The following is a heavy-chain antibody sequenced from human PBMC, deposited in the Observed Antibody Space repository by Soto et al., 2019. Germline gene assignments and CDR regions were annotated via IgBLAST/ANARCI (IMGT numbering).Heavy chain of an antibody. CDR3: ARVGQGAWYFDL. J-gene: IGHJ2*01. V-gene: IGHV3-74*01. Sequence: EVQLVESGGGLVQPGGYLTLSCAASGFTFSSYWMHWVRQVPGKGVVWVSRINPDGRVTNYADSVKGRFTISRDNAKSTLYLQMNSLRPEDTAVYYCARVGQGAWYFDLWGRGTLVTVSS. CDR2: INPDGRVT. CDR1: GFTFSSYW. D-gene: IGHD3-16*01.